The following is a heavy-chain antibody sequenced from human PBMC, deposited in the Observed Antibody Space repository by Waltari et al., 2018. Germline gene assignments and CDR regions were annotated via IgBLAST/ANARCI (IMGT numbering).Heavy chain of an antibody. V-gene: IGHV3-7*01. CDR2: IKHDGSEE. CDR3: ARDAARGTIDY. D-gene: IGHD3-16*01. CDR1: GFTFSRTW. J-gene: IGHJ4*02. Sequence: EVQLVQPGGGWVQPGGSLRLSCADSGFTFSRTWMHWVRQAPGKGLKWVSNIKHDGSEEWYVDSVKGRFPISRDNPKNSLYLQMNSLRAEDTAVYYCARDAARGTIDYWGQGTQVTVSS.